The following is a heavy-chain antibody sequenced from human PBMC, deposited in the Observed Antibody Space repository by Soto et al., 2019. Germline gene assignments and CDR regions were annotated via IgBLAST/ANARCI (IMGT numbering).Heavy chain of an antibody. J-gene: IGHJ4*02. V-gene: IGHV3-72*01. Sequence: EVQLVESGGGLVQPGGSLRLSCAASGFTFSDHYMDWVRQAPGKGLEWVGRTRNKANSYTTEYAASVKGRFTISRDDSKNSLYLQMNSLKTEDTAVYYCARVGAGYYDSSGYYYAEGSIDYWGQGTLVTVSS. D-gene: IGHD3-22*01. CDR3: ARVGAGYYDSSGYYYAEGSIDY. CDR1: GFTFSDHY. CDR2: TRNKANSYTT.